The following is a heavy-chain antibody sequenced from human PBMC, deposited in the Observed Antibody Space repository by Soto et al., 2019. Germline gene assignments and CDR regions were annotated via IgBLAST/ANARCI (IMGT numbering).Heavy chain of an antibody. J-gene: IGHJ4*02. CDR3: ARDAPIAAAGTGYFDY. V-gene: IGHV3-33*01. CDR1: GFTFSSYG. D-gene: IGHD6-13*01. Sequence: GGSLRLSCAASGFTFSSYGMHWVRQAPGKGLEWVAVIWYDGSNKYYADSVKGRFTISRDNSKNTLYLQMNSLRAEDTAVYYCARDAPIAAAGTGYFDYWGQGTLATVSS. CDR2: IWYDGSNK.